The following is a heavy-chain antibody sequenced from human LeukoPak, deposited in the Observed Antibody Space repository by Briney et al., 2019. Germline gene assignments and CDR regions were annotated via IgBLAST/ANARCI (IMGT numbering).Heavy chain of an antibody. D-gene: IGHD3-22*01. CDR2: INPSGGST. V-gene: IGHV1-46*01. CDR1: GYTFTSYY. Sequence: ASVKVSCKASGYTFTSYYMHWVRQAPGQGLEWMGIINPSGGSTSYAQNFQGRVTMTRDTSTSTAYMELRSLRSDDTAVYYCARDGYDSSGYYSDYFDYWGQGTLVTVSS. CDR3: ARDGYDSSGYYSDYFDY. J-gene: IGHJ4*02.